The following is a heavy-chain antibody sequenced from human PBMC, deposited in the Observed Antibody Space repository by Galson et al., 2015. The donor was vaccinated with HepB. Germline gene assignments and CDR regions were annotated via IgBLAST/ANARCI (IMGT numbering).Heavy chain of an antibody. J-gene: IGHJ4*02. CDR2: ISGGGNYR. CDR1: GFSVSDHY. D-gene: IGHD2-21*02. V-gene: IGHV3-11*06. Sequence: SLRLSCAASGFSVSDHYMTWVRQAPGKGLEWVSYISGGGNYRNYADSLKGRFSISRDNTKKSVYLQMNSLRVEDTAVYYCARLAHCGGDCYGHLDFWGQGTLVTVSS. CDR3: ARLAHCGGDCYGHLDF.